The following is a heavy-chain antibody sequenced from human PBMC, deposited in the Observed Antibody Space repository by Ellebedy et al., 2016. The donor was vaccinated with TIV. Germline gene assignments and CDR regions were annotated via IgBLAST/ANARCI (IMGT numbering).Heavy chain of an antibody. CDR1: GFTFSRAW. D-gene: IGHD5-18*01. CDR2: IRSKASGGTT. CDR3: TRAQLGPLDY. Sequence: GESLKISCAASGFTFSRAWMNWVRQAPGKGLEWVGFIRSKASGGTTEFAASVRGRFTISRDDSKSIAYLQMNSLKTEDTAVYYCTRAQLGPLDYWGQGTLVTVSS. V-gene: IGHV3-49*04. J-gene: IGHJ4*02.